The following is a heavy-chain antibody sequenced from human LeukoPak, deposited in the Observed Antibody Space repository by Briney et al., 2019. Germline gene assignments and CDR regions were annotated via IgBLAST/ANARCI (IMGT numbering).Heavy chain of an antibody. D-gene: IGHD3-9*01. CDR1: GFTFSSYA. Sequence: GGSLRLSCAASGFTFSSYAMSWVRQAPGKGLEWVSAISGSGGSTYYADSVKGRFTISRDNSKNTLYLQMNSLGAEDTAVYYCAKDRRLRYFDWHFDYWGRGTLVTVSS. V-gene: IGHV3-23*01. J-gene: IGHJ4*02. CDR2: ISGSGGST. CDR3: AKDRRLRYFDWHFDY.